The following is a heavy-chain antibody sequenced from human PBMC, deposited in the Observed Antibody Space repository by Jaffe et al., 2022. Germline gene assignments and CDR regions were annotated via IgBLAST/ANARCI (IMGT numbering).Heavy chain of an antibody. CDR1: GYTFTSYY. D-gene: IGHD2-2*01. CDR3: ARDEGIVVPAAMRDGIDAFDI. Sequence: QVQLVQSGAEVKKPGASVKVSCKASGYTFTSYYMHWVRQAPGQGLEWMGIINPSGGSTSYAQKFQGRVTMTRDTSTSTVYMELSSLRSEDTAVYYCARDEGIVVPAAMRDGIDAFDIWGQGTMVTVSS. J-gene: IGHJ3*02. V-gene: IGHV1-46*01. CDR2: INPSGGST.